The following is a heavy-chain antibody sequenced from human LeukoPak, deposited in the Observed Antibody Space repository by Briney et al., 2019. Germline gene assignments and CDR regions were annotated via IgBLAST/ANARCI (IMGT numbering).Heavy chain of an antibody. V-gene: IGHV4-59*01. J-gene: IGHJ4*02. Sequence: SETLSLTCTVSGGSISSYYWSWIRQPPGKGLEWIGYIYYSGSTNYNPSLKSRVTISVDTSKNQFSLKLSSVTAADTAVYYCARARDSSGYYYFDYWGQGTLATVSS. CDR3: ARARDSSGYYYFDY. D-gene: IGHD3-22*01. CDR1: GGSISSYY. CDR2: IYYSGST.